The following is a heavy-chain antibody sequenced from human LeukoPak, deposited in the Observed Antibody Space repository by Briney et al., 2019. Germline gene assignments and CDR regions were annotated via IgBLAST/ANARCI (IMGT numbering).Heavy chain of an antibody. CDR2: INHSGST. CDR3: ARVVVPAAIDAFDI. J-gene: IGHJ3*02. D-gene: IGHD2-2*02. V-gene: IGHV4-34*01. Sequence: SETLSLTCAVYGGSFSGYYWSWIRQPPGKGLEWIGEINHSGSTNYNPSLKSRVTISVDTSKNQFSLKLSSATAADTAVYYCARVVVPAAIDAFDIWGQGTMVTVSS. CDR1: GGSFSGYY.